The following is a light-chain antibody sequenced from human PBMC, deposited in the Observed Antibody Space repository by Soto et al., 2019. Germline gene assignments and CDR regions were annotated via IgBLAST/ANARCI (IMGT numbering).Light chain of an antibody. J-gene: IGLJ1*01. Sequence: QSALTQPASVSGSPGQSINISCTGTSSDVGGYNYVSWYQHHPGKAPKLIIYDVSNRPLGVSNPFSGSKSGNTASLTISGHQPEDEADYYCSSYTTSNTRQIVFGTGTKVTVL. CDR2: DVS. CDR3: SSYTTSNTRQIV. V-gene: IGLV2-14*03. CDR1: SSDVGGYNY.